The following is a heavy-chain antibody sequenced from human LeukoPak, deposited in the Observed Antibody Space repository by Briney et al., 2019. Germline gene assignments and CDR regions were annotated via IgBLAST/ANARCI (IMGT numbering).Heavy chain of an antibody. CDR2: IYYSGST. CDR3: ARRGLRYDWFDP. Sequence: PSETLSLTCTVSGGSISSYYWSWIRQPPGKGLEWIGYIYYSGSTNYTPSLKSRVTISVDTSKNQFSLKLSSVTAADTAVYYCARRGLRYDWFDPWGQGTLVTVSS. CDR1: GGSISSYY. D-gene: IGHD5-12*01. J-gene: IGHJ5*02. V-gene: IGHV4-59*08.